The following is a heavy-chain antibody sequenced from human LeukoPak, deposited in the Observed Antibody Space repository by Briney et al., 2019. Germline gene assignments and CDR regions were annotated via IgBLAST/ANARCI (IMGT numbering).Heavy chain of an antibody. D-gene: IGHD6-13*01. V-gene: IGHV3-9*01. CDR2: ISWNSGSI. CDR1: GFTFDDYA. Sequence: GGSLRLSCAASGFTFDDYAMHWVRQAPGKGLEWVSGISWNSGSIGYADSVKGRFTISRGNAKNSLYLQMNSLRAEDAALYYCAKDIAAAGTGWFDPWGQGTLVTVSS. J-gene: IGHJ5*02. CDR3: AKDIAAAGTGWFDP.